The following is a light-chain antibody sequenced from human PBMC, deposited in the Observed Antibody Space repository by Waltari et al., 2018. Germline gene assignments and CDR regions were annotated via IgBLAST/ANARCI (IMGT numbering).Light chain of an antibody. Sequence: EIVMTQSQAPLSLSPGERATLSCRASRSVNSFLLWYQQKPGQAPRLVIYGASSRATGIPDRFSGSGSGTDFTLTISSLEPEDFAVYYCQHRANRPPRTFGQGTKVEV. CDR3: QHRANRPPRT. CDR2: GAS. V-gene: IGKV3-11*01. J-gene: IGKJ1*01. CDR1: RSVNSF.